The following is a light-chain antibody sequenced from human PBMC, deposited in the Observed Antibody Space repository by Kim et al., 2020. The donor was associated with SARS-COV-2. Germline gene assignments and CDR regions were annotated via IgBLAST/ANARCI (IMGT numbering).Light chain of an antibody. CDR1: QSVSNNF. CDR3: QQYGSPPVN. Sequence: LSPAVRAPLSCRARQSVSNNFLAWYQHKPGQAPRILIYGASYRATGIPDRFSGSGSGTDFTLTIRRLEPEDFAVYYCQQYGSPPVNFGQGTKLEI. J-gene: IGKJ2*01. CDR2: GAS. V-gene: IGKV3-20*01.